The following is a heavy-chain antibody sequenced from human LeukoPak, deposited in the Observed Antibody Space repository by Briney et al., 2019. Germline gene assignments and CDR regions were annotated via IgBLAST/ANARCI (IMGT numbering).Heavy chain of an antibody. J-gene: IGHJ4*02. D-gene: IGHD1-14*01. CDR1: GFTFSIST. V-gene: IGHV3-21*01. Sequence: GESLRLSCAASGFTFSISTMNWVRQAPGEGLEWVSSISSSSNMHYADSVKGRLTISRDNAKNSLYLQISSLRAEDTAVYYCVRGDNRDYWGQGTLITVSS. CDR2: ISSSSNM. CDR3: VRGDNRDY.